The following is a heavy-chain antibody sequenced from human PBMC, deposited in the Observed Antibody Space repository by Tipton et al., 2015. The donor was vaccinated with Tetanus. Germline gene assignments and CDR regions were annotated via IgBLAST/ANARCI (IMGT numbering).Heavy chain of an antibody. CDR2: IDSDGSGT. J-gene: IGHJ6*02. D-gene: IGHD2-2*01. CDR1: GFSLSAYW. Sequence: SLRLSCAASGFSLSAYWVHWVRQAPGKGLVWVSRIDSDGSGTTYADSVKGRFTISRDNAKNTLYLQMNSLRAEDTAVYYCVRVLKGAKCSRSSCYGYGMDVWGQGTTVTVSS. V-gene: IGHV3-74*01. CDR3: VRVLKGAKCSRSSCYGYGMDV.